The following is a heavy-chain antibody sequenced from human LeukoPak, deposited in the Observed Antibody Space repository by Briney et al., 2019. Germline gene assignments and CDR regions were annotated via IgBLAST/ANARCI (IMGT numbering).Heavy chain of an antibody. D-gene: IGHD3-22*01. CDR3: AREGGGDYYYDSSGYPDY. CDR2: IRHDGSDK. J-gene: IGHJ4*02. CDR1: GFTFSSYG. Sequence: GGSLRLSCAVSGFTFSSYGMHWVRQAPGKGLEWVAYIRHDGSDKFYTDSVKGRFTISRDNSKNTLYLQMNSLRAEDTAVYYCAREGGGDYYYDSSGYPDYWGQGTLVTVSS. V-gene: IGHV3-30*02.